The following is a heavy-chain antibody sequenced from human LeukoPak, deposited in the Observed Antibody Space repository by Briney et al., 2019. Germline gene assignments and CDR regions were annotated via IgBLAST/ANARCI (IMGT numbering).Heavy chain of an antibody. D-gene: IGHD2-2*03. Sequence: GGSLRLSCAASGFTFTNHGMSWVRQALGKGLEWVSAITGSGDRTYYADSVKGRFTISRDNSKNTLYLQMNSLRAEDTALYYCAEDRMDPVNYWGQGTLVTVSS. CDR1: GFTFTNHG. V-gene: IGHV3-23*01. CDR2: ITGSGDRT. CDR3: AEDRMDPVNY. J-gene: IGHJ4*02.